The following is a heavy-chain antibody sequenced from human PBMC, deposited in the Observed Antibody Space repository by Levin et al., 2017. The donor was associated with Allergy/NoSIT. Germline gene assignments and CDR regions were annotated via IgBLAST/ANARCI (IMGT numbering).Heavy chain of an antibody. Sequence: ASVKVSCKASGGTFSSYAISWVRQAPGQGLEWMGGIIPIFGTANYAQKFQGRVTITADESTSTAYMELSSLRSEDTAVYYCARDLVGGDFWSGYYSTGYYYGMDVWGQGTTVTVSS. V-gene: IGHV1-69*13. CDR1: GGTFSSYA. J-gene: IGHJ6*02. CDR2: IIPIFGTA. D-gene: IGHD3-3*01. CDR3: ARDLVGGDFWSGYYSTGYYYGMDV.